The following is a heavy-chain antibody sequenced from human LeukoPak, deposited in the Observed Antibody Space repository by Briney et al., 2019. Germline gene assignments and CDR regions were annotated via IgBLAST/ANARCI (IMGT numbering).Heavy chain of an antibody. CDR2: ISYDGSNK. CDR3: AGIAAASY. D-gene: IGHD6-13*01. V-gene: IGHV3-30-3*01. J-gene: IGHJ4*02. Sequence: GRSLRLSCAASGFTFSSYAMHWVRQAPGKGLEWVAVISYDGSNKYYADSVKGRFTISRDNSKNTLYLQMNSLRAEDTAVYYCAGIAAASYWGQGTLVTVSS. CDR1: GFTFSSYA.